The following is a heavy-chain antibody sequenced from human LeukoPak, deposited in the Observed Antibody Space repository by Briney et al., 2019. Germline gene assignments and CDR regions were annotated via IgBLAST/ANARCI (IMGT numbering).Heavy chain of an antibody. Sequence: SETLSLTCTVSGGSISSYYWIWVRQPAGKGLERIGRIHTSGSTNYNPSLKSRVTMSLDTSKNQFSLKLTSVTAADTAVFYCAGTQHGELDYWGQGALVTVSS. CDR2: IHTSGST. J-gene: IGHJ4*02. CDR1: GGSISSYY. V-gene: IGHV4-4*07. D-gene: IGHD7-27*01. CDR3: AGTQHGELDY.